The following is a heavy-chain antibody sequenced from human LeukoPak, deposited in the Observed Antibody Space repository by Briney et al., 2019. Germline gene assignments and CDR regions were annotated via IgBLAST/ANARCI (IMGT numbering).Heavy chain of an antibody. D-gene: IGHD3-16*02. V-gene: IGHV4-39*07. CDR2: IYYSGST. J-gene: IGHJ5*02. CDR1: GDSISSSSSY. CDR3: ARAYYDYVWGSYRPNWFDP. Sequence: PSETLSLTCTVSGDSISSSSSYWGWIRQPPGEGLEWIGSIYYSGSTYYNPSLKSRVTISVDTSMNQFSLKLSSVTAADTAVYYCARAYYDYVWGSYRPNWFDPWGQGTLVTVSS.